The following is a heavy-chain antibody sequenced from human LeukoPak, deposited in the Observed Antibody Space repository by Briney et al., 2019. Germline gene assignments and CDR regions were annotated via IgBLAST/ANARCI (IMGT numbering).Heavy chain of an antibody. CDR1: GGSLSSGSYY. CDR2: IYYSGST. J-gene: IGHJ6*03. Sequence: SQTLSLTCTVSGGSLSSGSYYWTWIRQPPGKGLEWIGSIYYSGSTYYNPSLKSRVTISVDTSKNQFSLKLSSVTAADTAVYYCARMTRYYYMDVWGKGTTVTVSS. CDR3: ARMTRYYYMDV. V-gene: IGHV4-39*07.